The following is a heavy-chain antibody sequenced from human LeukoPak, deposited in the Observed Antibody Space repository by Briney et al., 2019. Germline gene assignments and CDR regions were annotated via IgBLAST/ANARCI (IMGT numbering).Heavy chain of an antibody. CDR1: GGSFSDYY. D-gene: IGHD2-2*01. J-gene: IGHJ6*02. CDR3: ARAIVVVPAASDSHYYGMDV. CDR2: INHSGST. V-gene: IGHV4-34*01. Sequence: SETLSLTCAVYGGSFSDYYWSWIRQPPGKGLEWIGEINHSGSTNYNPSLKSRVTISVDTSKNQFSLKLSSVTAADTAVYYCARAIVVVPAASDSHYYGMDVWGQGTTVTVSS.